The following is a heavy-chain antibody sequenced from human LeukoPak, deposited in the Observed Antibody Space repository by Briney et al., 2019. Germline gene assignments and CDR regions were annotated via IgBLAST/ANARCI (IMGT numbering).Heavy chain of an antibody. V-gene: IGHV3-21*04. CDR3: AKPLCSSTSCPTDY. CDR2: ISSSSSYI. Sequence: GGSLRLSCATSGFTFSYYAMHWVRQAPGKGLEWVSSISSSSSYIYYADSVKGRFTISRDNAKNSLYLQMNSLRAEDTAVYYCAKPLCSSTSCPTDYWGQGTLVTVSS. J-gene: IGHJ4*02. CDR1: GFTFSYYA. D-gene: IGHD2-2*01.